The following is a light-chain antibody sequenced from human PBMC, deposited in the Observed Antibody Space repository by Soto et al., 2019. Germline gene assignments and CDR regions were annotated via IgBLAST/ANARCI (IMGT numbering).Light chain of an antibody. V-gene: IGKV1-9*01. J-gene: IGKJ5*01. CDR1: QGLXSF. CDR2: LAS. CDR3: QQLRSYPST. Sequence: IQLTKSPSCLCASVGERVTINCRASQGLXSFFAWYQQKPGRAPKLLXALASSLQSGGPSRLSGSGSGTDFPLPISSLQPEDFANYYFQQLRSYPSTFAQGTRLEIK.